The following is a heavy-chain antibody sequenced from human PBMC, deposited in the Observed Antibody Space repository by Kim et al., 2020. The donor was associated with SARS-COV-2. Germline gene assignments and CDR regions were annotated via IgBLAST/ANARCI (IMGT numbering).Heavy chain of an antibody. CDR1: GYTFTSYY. Sequence: ASVKVSCKASGYTFTSYYMHWVRQAPGQGLEWMGIINPSGGSTSYAQKFQGRVTMTRDTSTSTVYMELSSLRSEDTAVYYCASMAWELAPFDYWGQGTLVTVSS. CDR2: INPSGGST. V-gene: IGHV1-46*01. J-gene: IGHJ4*02. D-gene: IGHD1-26*01. CDR3: ASMAWELAPFDY.